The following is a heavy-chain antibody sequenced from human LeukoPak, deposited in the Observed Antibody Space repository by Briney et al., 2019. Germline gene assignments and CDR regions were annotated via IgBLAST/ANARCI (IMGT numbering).Heavy chain of an antibody. CDR1: GGSISSYY. CDR3: ARVTGYCSGGSCLNFDY. CDR2: IYYSGST. J-gene: IGHJ4*02. D-gene: IGHD2-15*01. V-gene: IGHV4-59*01. Sequence: PSETLSLTCTVSGGSISSYYWSWIRQPPGKGLEWIGYIYYSGSTNYNPSLKSRVTISVDTSKNQFSLKLSSVTAADTAVYYCARVTGYCSGGSCLNFDYWGQGTLVTVSS.